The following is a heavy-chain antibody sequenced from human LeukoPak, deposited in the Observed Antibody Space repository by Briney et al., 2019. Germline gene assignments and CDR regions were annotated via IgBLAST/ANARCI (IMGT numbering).Heavy chain of an antibody. J-gene: IGHJ4*02. CDR2: ISGHQGNT. Sequence: GASVTVSFTASGYTFTNYGITWVRQAPGQGLEGMGWISGHQGNTKYAQNFQGRVTMTIDTSTSTAYMDLRSLRSDDTAIYFCARSDLATITAGPFEYWGQGTLVAVSS. CDR3: ARSDLATITAGPFEY. V-gene: IGHV1-18*01. D-gene: IGHD5-12*01. CDR1: GYTFTNYG.